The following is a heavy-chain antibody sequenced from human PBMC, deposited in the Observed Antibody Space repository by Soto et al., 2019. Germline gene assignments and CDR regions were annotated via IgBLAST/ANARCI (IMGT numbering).Heavy chain of an antibody. CDR2: ISYDASNK. CDR3: ARARLDTPALDY. CDR1: GFGFSSYA. D-gene: IGHD2-2*01. Sequence: QVQLVESGGGVVQPGRSLRLSYAASGFGFSSYAMHWVRQAPGKGLEWVAAISYDASNKYYADSVKGRFTISRDNSKNTVYLQMNSLRAEDTAVYYCARARLDTPALDYWGQGTLVTVSS. J-gene: IGHJ4*02. V-gene: IGHV3-30-3*01.